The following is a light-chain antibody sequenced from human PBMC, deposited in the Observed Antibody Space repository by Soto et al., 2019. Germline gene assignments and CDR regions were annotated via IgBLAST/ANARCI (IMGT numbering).Light chain of an antibody. CDR2: RNI. CDR3: AAWDDSFVV. CDR1: SSNIGTNY. V-gene: IGLV1-47*01. J-gene: IGLJ2*01. Sequence: QAVVTQPPSASGTPGQRVTISCSGTSSNIGTNYVYWYQQLPGTAPKLLIYRNIQRSSGVPDRFSASKSGTSASLAISGLRSEDEADYYCAAWDDSFVVFGGGTKLTVL.